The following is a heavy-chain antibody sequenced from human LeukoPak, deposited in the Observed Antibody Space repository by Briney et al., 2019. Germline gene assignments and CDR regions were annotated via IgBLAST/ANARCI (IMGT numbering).Heavy chain of an antibody. CDR3: ARGNSLDY. CDR2: ISRGGNTI. CDR1: GFTFSSYG. D-gene: IGHD4-23*01. Sequence: GGSLRLSCAASGFTFSSYGMHWVRQAPGEGLEWVSYISRGGNTIYYADSVKGRFTISRDNAKNSLFLQMNSLRAEDTAVYYCARGNSLDYWGQGTLVTVSS. V-gene: IGHV3-48*04. J-gene: IGHJ4*02.